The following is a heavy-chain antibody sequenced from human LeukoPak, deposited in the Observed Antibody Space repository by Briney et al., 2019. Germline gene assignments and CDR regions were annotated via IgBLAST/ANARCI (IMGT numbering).Heavy chain of an antibody. CDR1: GFTFSSYS. D-gene: IGHD2-2*01. V-gene: IGHV3-7*01. CDR2: INQDGGEK. Sequence: GSLRLSCAASGFTFSSYSMNWVRQAPGKGLEWVANINQDGGEKYYVDSVKGRFTISRDNAKNSLYLQMNSLRAEDTAVYHCATGRSCTTCYLPDYWGQGTLVTVSS. CDR3: ATGRSCTTCYLPDY. J-gene: IGHJ4*02.